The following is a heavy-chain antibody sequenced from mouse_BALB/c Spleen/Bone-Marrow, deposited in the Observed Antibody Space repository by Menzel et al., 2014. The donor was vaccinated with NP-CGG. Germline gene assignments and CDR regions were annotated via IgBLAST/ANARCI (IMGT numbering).Heavy chain of an antibody. CDR1: GYTFTDFE. CDR2: IDPETGGT. V-gene: IGHV1-15*01. D-gene: IGHD1-1*01. J-gene: IGHJ2*01. CDR3: TRVGNFITTVVGDFDY. Sequence: VHLQQSGAELVRPGASVTLSCKASGYTFTDFEMHWVKQTPVHGLEWIGAIDPETGGTAYNQKFKGKATLTADKSSSTTYMELRSLTSENSAVYYQTRVGNFITTVVGDFDYWGQGTTLTVSS.